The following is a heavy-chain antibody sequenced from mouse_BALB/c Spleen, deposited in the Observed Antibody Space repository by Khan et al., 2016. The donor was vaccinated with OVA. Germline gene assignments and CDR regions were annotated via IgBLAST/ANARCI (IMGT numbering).Heavy chain of an antibody. J-gene: IGHJ3*01. D-gene: IGHD1-1*01. CDR1: GYTFTRYW. CDR3: ANHGSSSAWLTY. V-gene: IGHV1-7*01. CDR2: INPSTGYT. Sequence: QVQLQQSGAELAKPGASVKMSCKASGYTFTRYWMHWVKQRPGQGLEWIGYINPSTGYTEYNQRFKDKATLTADKSSSTAYMQLRSLTSEESAVYDCANHGSSSAWLTYWGQGTLVTVSA.